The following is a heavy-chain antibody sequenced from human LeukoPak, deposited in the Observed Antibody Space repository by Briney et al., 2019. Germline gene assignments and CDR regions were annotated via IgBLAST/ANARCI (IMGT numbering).Heavy chain of an antibody. CDR1: GYIFTSYG. Sequence: EASVKVSCKASGYIFTSYGISWVRQAPGQGLEWMGWISGYNGNTNYGQKLQGRVTMTIDTSTSTAYVELRSLRSDDTAVYYCARAPLRGTFDIWGQGTMVIVSS. CDR2: ISGYNGNT. V-gene: IGHV1-18*01. CDR3: ARAPLRGTFDI. J-gene: IGHJ3*02. D-gene: IGHD2-15*01.